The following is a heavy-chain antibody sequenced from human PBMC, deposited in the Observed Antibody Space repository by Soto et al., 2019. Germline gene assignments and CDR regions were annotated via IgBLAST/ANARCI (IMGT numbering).Heavy chain of an antibody. CDR3: ARAALPPYYYDSRGSYFDY. V-gene: IGHV1-46*01. CDR2: VNPSGGST. D-gene: IGHD3-22*01. Sequence: QVQLVQSGAEVRKPGASVKVSCKASGYTFTSYYMHWVRQAPGQGLDWMGVVNPSGGSTSYAQKFQGRVTRTRDTSTTTVYMELSSLRSEDTAVYYCARAALPPYYYDSRGSYFDYWGQGTLVTVSS. CDR1: GYTFTSYY. J-gene: IGHJ4*02.